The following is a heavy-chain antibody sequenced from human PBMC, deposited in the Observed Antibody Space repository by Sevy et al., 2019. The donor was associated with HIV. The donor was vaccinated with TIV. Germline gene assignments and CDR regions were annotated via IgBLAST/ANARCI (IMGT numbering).Heavy chain of an antibody. Sequence: GGSLRLSCAASAFSLSNYYMTWVRQAPGKGLEWVANIKQGGNEQFYLESVKGRFTISRDASKNSVYLQMTSLRAEDTAVYYCAREGVIYDDDGRDFDDAFDIWGHGTMVTVSS. V-gene: IGHV3-7*01. CDR3: AREGVIYDDDGRDFDDAFDI. CDR1: AFSLSNYY. J-gene: IGHJ3*02. D-gene: IGHD2-21*01. CDR2: IKQGGNEQ.